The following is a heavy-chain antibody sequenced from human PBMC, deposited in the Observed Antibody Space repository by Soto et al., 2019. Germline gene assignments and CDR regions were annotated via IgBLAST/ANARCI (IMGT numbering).Heavy chain of an antibody. J-gene: IGHJ4*02. V-gene: IGHV3-30-3*01. D-gene: IGHD2-8*02. CDR3: ARDLATEAQPGGGY. CDR2: ISYDGSNK. Sequence: QVQLVGSGGGVVQPGRSLRLSCAASGFTFSSYAMHWVRQAPGKGLEWVAVISYDGSNKYYADSVKGRFTISRDNSKNTLYLQMNSLRAEDTAVYYCARDLATEAQPGGGYWGQGTLVTVSS. CDR1: GFTFSSYA.